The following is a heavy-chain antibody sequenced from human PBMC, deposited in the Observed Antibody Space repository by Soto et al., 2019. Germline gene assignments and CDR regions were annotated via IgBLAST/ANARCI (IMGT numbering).Heavy chain of an antibody. V-gene: IGHV3-23*01. D-gene: IGHD6-13*01. CDR2: ISGSGGST. CDR3: AKTLRRDSIAAAGSDAFDI. J-gene: IGHJ3*02. Sequence: GGSLRLSCAASGFTFSSYAMSWVRQAPGKGLEWVSAISGSGGSTYYADSVKGRFTISRDNSKNTLYLQMNSLRAEDTAVYYCAKTLRRDSIAAAGSDAFDIWGQGTMVTVSS. CDR1: GFTFSSYA.